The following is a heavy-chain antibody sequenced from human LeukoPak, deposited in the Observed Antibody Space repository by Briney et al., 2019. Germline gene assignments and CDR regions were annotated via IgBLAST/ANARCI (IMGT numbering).Heavy chain of an antibody. CDR2: IRAYNGNT. Sequence: ASVKVSCKASGYTFTSYDINWVRQAPGQGLEWMGWIRAYNGNTDYAQRLQGRLTMTTDTSTNTAYMELRSQRSDDTAVYYCARPTGGDCPPVCYGMDVWGQGTTVTVSS. CDR3: ARPTGGDCPPVCYGMDV. D-gene: IGHD2-21*02. CDR1: GYTFTSYD. J-gene: IGHJ6*02. V-gene: IGHV1-18*01.